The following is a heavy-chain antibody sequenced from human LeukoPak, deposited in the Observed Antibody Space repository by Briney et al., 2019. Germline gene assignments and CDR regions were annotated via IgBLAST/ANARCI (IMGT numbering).Heavy chain of an antibody. CDR1: GDSINSYF. CDR2: IYYSGRT. D-gene: IGHD5-24*01. V-gene: IGHV4-59*01. J-gene: IGHJ3*02. Sequence: SETLFLTCTVPGDSINSYFWNCIRQPPRKGLEWIEYIYYSGRTDYNPCLKSRVTISVDTSKHQFSMKLKSVTAADTAVYFCARGRWLPNAFDIWGQGTMVTVFS. CDR3: ARGRWLPNAFDI.